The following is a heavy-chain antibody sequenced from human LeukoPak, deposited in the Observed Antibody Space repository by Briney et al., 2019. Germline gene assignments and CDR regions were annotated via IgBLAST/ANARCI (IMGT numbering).Heavy chain of an antibody. CDR1: GGSISSSGYY. D-gene: IGHD1-26*01. V-gene: IGHV4-39*01. CDR2: IYYSGST. Sequence: PSETLSLTCTASGGSISSSGYYWGWIRQPPGKGLEWIASIYYSGSTCYNPSLESRVTISVDTSKNQLSLKLSSLTAADTAVYYCARHEYSGSYYGLSWFDPWGQGTLVTVSS. CDR3: ARHEYSGSYYGLSWFDP. J-gene: IGHJ5*02.